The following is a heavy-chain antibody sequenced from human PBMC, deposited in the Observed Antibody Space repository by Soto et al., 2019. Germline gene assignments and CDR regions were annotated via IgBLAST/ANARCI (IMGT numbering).Heavy chain of an antibody. CDR3: ARTWLVVAATPRNWFDP. CDR2: IYPGDSDT. CDR1: GYSFTSYW. Sequence: GESLKISCKGSGYSFTSYWIGWVRQMPGKGLEWMGIIYPGDSDTRYSPSFQGQVTISADKSISTAYLQWSSLKASDTAMYYCARTWLVVAATPRNWFDPWGKETRVTVSS. D-gene: IGHD2-15*01. V-gene: IGHV5-51*01. J-gene: IGHJ5*02.